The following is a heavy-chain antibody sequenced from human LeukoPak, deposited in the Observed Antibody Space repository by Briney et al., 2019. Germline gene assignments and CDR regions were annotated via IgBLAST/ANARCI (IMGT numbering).Heavy chain of an antibody. J-gene: IGHJ4*02. CDR3: ARVRLNYYDSSGYFDY. D-gene: IGHD3-22*01. V-gene: IGHV1-8*01. CDR2: MNPNGGNT. CDR1: GYTFTSYD. Sequence: ASVKVSCKASGYTFTSYDINWVRQATGQGLEWMGWMNPNGGNTGYTQKFQGRVTMTRNTSISTAYMELSSLRSEDTDVYYCARVRLNYYDSSGYFDYWGQGTLVTVSS.